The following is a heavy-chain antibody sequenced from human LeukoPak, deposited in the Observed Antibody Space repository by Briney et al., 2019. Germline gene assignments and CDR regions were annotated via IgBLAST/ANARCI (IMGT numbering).Heavy chain of an antibody. CDR3: ARGTGSGSSGAIDY. CDR1: GLTFSDYW. D-gene: IGHD6-6*01. CDR2: IKQDGGEK. Sequence: PGGSLRLSCAASGLTFSDYWMTWVRQAPGKGLEWVAKIKQDGGEKYYVDSVKGRCTISRDNAKNSLYLQINSLRAEDTAVYYCARGTGSGSSGAIDYWGQGTLVTVSS. J-gene: IGHJ4*02. V-gene: IGHV3-7*03.